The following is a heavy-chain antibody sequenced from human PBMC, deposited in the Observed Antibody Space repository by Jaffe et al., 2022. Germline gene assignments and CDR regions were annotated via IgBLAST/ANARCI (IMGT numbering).Heavy chain of an antibody. V-gene: IGHV4-34*01. CDR3: ATLSRGYCSSTSCYRPPVDSSSRMGYYYYMDV. D-gene: IGHD2-2*01. J-gene: IGHJ6*03. Sequence: QVQLQQWGAGLLKPSETLSLTCAVYGGSFSGYYWSWIRQPPGKGLEWIGEINHSGSTNYNPSLKSRVTISVDTSKNQFSLKLSSVTAADTAVYYCATLSRGYCSSTSCYRPPVDSSSRMGYYYYMDVWGKGTTVTVSS. CDR2: INHSGST. CDR1: GGSFSGYY.